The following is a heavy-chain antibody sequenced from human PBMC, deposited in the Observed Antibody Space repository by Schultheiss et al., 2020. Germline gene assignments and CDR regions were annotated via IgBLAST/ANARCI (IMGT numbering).Heavy chain of an antibody. CDR2: INDNGRT. Sequence: SETLSLTFTVSGDFIRNTYWAWVRQPPGKPLEWIGYINDNGRTNYNASLKSRLTMSVEASKNQFFLRLRSVTAADTAMYYCSKIGGQFYDSATYDPNYFDRWGHGALVTVSS. J-gene: IGHJ4*01. V-gene: IGHV4-59*08. D-gene: IGHD3-22*01. CDR3: SKIGGQFYDSATYDPNYFDR. CDR1: GDFIRNTY.